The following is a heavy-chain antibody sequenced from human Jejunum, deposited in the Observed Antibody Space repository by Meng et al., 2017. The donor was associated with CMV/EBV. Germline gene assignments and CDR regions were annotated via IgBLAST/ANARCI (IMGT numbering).Heavy chain of an antibody. D-gene: IGHD2-8*01. CDR3: ATVNGHAFDI. J-gene: IGHJ3*02. CDR1: GFTLSSYW. CDR2: IKQDGSER. V-gene: IGHV3-7*01. Sequence: CAASGFTLSSYWMTWVRQAPGKGLEWVANIKQDGSERYYVASVKGRFTISRDNAKNSLYLQMNSLRAEDTSVYYCATVNGHAFDIWGQGTMVTVSS.